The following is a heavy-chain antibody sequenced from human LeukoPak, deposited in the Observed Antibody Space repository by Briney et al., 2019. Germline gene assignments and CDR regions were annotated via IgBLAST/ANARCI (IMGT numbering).Heavy chain of an antibody. Sequence: SETLSLTCTVSGGSISSYYWSWIRQPAGKGLEWIGRIYISGSTNYNPSLKSRVTMSVDTSKNQFSLKLSSVTAADTAVFYCARLPQRSDILTSYANSFDFWGQGTLVTVSS. V-gene: IGHV4-4*07. CDR3: ARLPQRSDILTSYANSFDF. CDR1: GGSISSYY. J-gene: IGHJ4*02. D-gene: IGHD3-9*01. CDR2: IYISGST.